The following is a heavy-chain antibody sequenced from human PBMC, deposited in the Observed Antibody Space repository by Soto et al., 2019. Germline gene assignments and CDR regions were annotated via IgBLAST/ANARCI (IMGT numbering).Heavy chain of an antibody. CDR1: GFTFSSYS. V-gene: IGHV3-48*02. Sequence: EVQLVESGGGLVQPGGSLRLSCAASGFTFSSYSMNWVRQAPGQGLEWGSYISSSSSTIYYADSVKGRFTISRDNAKNSLYLQMNSLRDEDTAVYYCARPRSPVSCSGGSCYFDYWGQGTLVTVSS. D-gene: IGHD2-15*01. CDR2: ISSSSSTI. J-gene: IGHJ4*02. CDR3: ARPRSPVSCSGGSCYFDY.